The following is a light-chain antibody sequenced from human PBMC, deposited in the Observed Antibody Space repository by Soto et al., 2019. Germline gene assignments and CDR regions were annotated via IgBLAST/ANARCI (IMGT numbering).Light chain of an antibody. CDR3: QQSYSTPPT. CDR1: QSISSY. Sequence: EIQLIPSPSSLSASVGDRVTITCRASQSISSYLNWYQQKPGKAPKLLIYAASSLQSGVPSRFSGSGSGTDFTLTISSLQTEDFATYYCQQSYSTPPTFGQGTKVDIK. J-gene: IGKJ1*01. V-gene: IGKV1-39*01. CDR2: AAS.